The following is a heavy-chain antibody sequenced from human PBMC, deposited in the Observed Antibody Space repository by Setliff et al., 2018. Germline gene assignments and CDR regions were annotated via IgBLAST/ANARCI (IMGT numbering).Heavy chain of an antibody. CDR2: IYYSGST. J-gene: IGHJ4*02. CDR3: TKGTLASCNGPSCYPLDY. D-gene: IGHD2-15*01. Sequence: PSETLSLTCTVSGGSISSYYWSWIRQPPGKGLEWIGYIYYSGSTNYNPSLKSRVTISVDTSKNQFSLYLQMTSLRAEDTAIYYCTKGTLASCNGPSCYPLDYWGQGTLVTVSS. V-gene: IGHV4-59*12. CDR1: GGSISSYY.